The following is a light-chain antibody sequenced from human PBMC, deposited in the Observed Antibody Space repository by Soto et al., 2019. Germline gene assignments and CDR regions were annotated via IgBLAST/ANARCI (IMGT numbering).Light chain of an antibody. CDR2: AIS. CDR1: QSVGYK. V-gene: IGKV3-15*01. CDR3: QQYNNWPRV. Sequence: EIVMTQSPATLSVFPGQGATLSCRASQSVGYKLAWYQQKPGQAPSLLIHAISTRATGVPARFSGGGSGTEFTLTISSLQSEDFAVYYCQQYNNWPRVFGQGTKVDIK. J-gene: IGKJ1*01.